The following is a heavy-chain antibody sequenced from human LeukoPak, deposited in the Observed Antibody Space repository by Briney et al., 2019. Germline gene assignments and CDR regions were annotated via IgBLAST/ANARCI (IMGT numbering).Heavy chain of an antibody. J-gene: IGHJ4*01. CDR2: ISHDGSDD. Sequence: GGSLRLSCVASGLSFSTYGMHWVRQFPGRGLEWVALISHDGSDDYYGDSVKGRFTISRDNSQNTLYLQMNSLGPEDTALYYCVAPSTVPSNWETLEYWGHGTLVTVSS. CDR3: VAPSTVPSNWETLEY. D-gene: IGHD7-27*01. CDR1: GLSFSTYG. V-gene: IGHV3-30*03.